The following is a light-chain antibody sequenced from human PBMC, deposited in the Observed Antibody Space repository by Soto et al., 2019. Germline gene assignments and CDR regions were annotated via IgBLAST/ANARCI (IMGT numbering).Light chain of an antibody. CDR2: GAS. V-gene: IGKV3-20*01. Sequence: EIVLTQSPGTLSLSPGERAILSCSASQSVNSNYLAWYQQKPGQAPRLLIYGASSRATGVPNRFSGSGSGTDFPLTISSLEPEDFAVYYCHQYGLSPRHPFGQGTKLEIK. CDR3: HQYGLSPRHP. CDR1: QSVNSNY. J-gene: IGKJ2*01.